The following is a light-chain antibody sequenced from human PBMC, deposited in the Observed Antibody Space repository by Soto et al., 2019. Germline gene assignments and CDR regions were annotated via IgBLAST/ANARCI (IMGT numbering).Light chain of an antibody. CDR2: EVS. V-gene: IGLV2-14*01. J-gene: IGLJ3*02. Sequence: QSALTQPASVSGSPGQSITISCTGTSSDVGTYNFVSWHQQHPGKAPKLMIYEVSSRPSGVSNRFSGSKSGNTASLTISGLQAEDEADYYCSSYSSTSTPWVFGGGTKLTVL. CDR3: SSYSSTSTPWV. CDR1: SSDVGTYNF.